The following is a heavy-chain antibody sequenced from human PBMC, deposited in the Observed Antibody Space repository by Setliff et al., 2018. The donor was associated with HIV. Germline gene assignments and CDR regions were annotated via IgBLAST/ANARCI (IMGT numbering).Heavy chain of an antibody. V-gene: IGHV3-49*04. CDR2: IRRKDYGGTT. CDR1: GFTFGDYA. Sequence: PGGSLRLSCTTSGFTFGDYAMSWVRQAPGKGLEWVGFIRRKDYGGTTEYAASVKGRFTISRDDSKSIAYLQMNSLKTEDTAVYYCSRDSAYSYGSLAYWGQGTLVTVSS. J-gene: IGHJ4*02. CDR3: SRDSAYSYGSLAY. D-gene: IGHD5-18*01.